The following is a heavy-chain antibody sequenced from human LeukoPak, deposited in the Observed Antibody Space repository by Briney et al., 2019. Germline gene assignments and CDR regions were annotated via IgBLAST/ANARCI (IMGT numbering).Heavy chain of an antibody. CDR3: ARQLYCGGGSCFDY. Sequence: SETLSLTCTVSGGSISSYYWSWIRQPPGKGLEWIGYIYYSGSTNYNPSLKRRVTISVDTSKNQFSLKLSSVTAADTAVYYCARQLYCGGGSCFDYWGQGTLVTVSS. J-gene: IGHJ4*02. CDR1: GGSISSYY. D-gene: IGHD2-15*01. V-gene: IGHV4-59*08. CDR2: IYYSGST.